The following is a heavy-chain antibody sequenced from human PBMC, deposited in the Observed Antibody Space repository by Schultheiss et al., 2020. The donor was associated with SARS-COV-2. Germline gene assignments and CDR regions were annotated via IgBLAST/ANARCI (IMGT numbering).Heavy chain of an antibody. J-gene: IGHJ4*02. CDR1: GGSFSGSY. D-gene: IGHD2-2*01. V-gene: IGHV4-34*01. CDR2: INYSGNT. Sequence: SETLSLTCAVYGGSFSGSYWSWIRQPPGKGLEWIGEINYSGNTYYNASLLSRVTISVDSSKNQFSLRLSSVTAADTAVYYCASRPVPAAGFDYWGQGTLVTVSS. CDR3: ASRPVPAAGFDY.